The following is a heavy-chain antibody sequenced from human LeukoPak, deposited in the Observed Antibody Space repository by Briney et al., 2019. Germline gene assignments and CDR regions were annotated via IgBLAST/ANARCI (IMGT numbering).Heavy chain of an antibody. J-gene: IGHJ4*02. CDR1: GFTFRDYL. Sequence: GGSLRLSCAASGFTFRDYLMTWFRQAPGKGPERVASIEQDGSDIQYVDFVKGRFTISRDNGKNAVYLQMNSRRVEDTAVYYCARVTPWGYFDYWGQGTLVSVSS. V-gene: IGHV3-7*01. D-gene: IGHD1-26*01. CDR2: IEQDGSDI. CDR3: ARVTPWGYFDY.